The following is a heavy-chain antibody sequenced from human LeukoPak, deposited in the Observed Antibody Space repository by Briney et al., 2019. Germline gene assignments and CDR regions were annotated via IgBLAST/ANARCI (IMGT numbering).Heavy chain of an antibody. D-gene: IGHD3-22*01. CDR1: GGSLSSYY. J-gene: IGHJ2*01. CDR2: IYYSGST. CDR3: ARDGTYYYDSSGPNTGHWYFDL. Sequence: PSETLSLTCTVSGGSLSSYYWSWIRQPPGKGLEWIGYIYYSGSTNYNPSLKSRVTISVDTSKNQFSLKLSSVTAADTAVYYCARDGTYYYDSSGPNTGHWYFDLWGRGTLVTVSS. V-gene: IGHV4-59*01.